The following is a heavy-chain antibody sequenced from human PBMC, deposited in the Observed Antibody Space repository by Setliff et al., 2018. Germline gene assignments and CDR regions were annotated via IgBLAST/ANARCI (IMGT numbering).Heavy chain of an antibody. Sequence: LSLTCAVYGGSFSGYYWSWIRQPPGKGPEWIGEIDQSGITNYNPSLKSLVTISIDTSKNQFSLRLSSVTATDTAVYYCARGRRITMIVVPPGVFDIWGQGTRGTV. D-gene: IGHD3-22*01. CDR1: GGSFSGYY. CDR3: ARGRRITMIVVPPGVFDI. CDR2: IDQSGIT. V-gene: IGHV4-34*01. J-gene: IGHJ3*02.